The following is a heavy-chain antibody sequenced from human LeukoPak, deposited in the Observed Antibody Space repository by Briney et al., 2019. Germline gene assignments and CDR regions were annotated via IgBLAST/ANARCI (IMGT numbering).Heavy chain of an antibody. D-gene: IGHD6-25*01. CDR2: ISYDGSNK. CDR1: GFTFSSYA. V-gene: IGHV3-30*04. CDR3: ARESSGWDAFDI. Sequence: GRSLRLSCAASGFTFSSYAMHWVRQAPGKGLEWVAVISYDGSNKYYADSVKGRFTISRDNSKNTLYLQMNSLRAEDTAVYYCARESSGWDAFDIWGQGTMVTVSS. J-gene: IGHJ3*02.